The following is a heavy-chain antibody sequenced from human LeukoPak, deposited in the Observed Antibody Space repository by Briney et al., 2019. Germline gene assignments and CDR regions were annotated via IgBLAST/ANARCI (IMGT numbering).Heavy chain of an antibody. CDR2: VYYTGST. Sequence: PSETLSLTCAASGDSMSGYHWSWIRQPPGKGLEWIGYVYYTGSTNYNSSVESRVTISVDTSKKQLTLKLSSVTAADTAVYYCARGYDYVWGSHRALGHWGQGTLVTVSS. D-gene: IGHD3-16*02. CDR1: GDSMSGYH. CDR3: ARGYDYVWGSHRALGH. V-gene: IGHV4-59*01. J-gene: IGHJ4*02.